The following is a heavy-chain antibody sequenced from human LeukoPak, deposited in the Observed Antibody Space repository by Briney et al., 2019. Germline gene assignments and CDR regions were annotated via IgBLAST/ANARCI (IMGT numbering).Heavy chain of an antibody. CDR1: DGFITSYY. J-gene: IGHJ3*01. CDR2: FACSGTT. CDR3: ARPHSSGWYGVYDL. D-gene: IGHD6-19*01. V-gene: IGHV4-59*08. Sequence: PSQTLSLTCTVADGFITSYYWSWLRQPPGKGLEWVVHFACSGTTSYNDSLKSRVTISVDTSKNQFSLRLTSVTAADTAVYYCARPHSSGWYGVYDLWGQGTTVTVSS.